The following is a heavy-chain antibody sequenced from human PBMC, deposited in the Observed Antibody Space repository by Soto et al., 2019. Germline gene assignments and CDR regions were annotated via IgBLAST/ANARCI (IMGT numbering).Heavy chain of an antibody. Sequence: EVQMVESGGGLVQPGGSLRLSCVASGFTFSRYWMSWVHQAPGKGLEWLANIQQDGSQKYFMASVKGRLTISRDNAKNSLYLQMNSLTAEDTAVYYCARIGYSSSSFDYWGQGTLVTVSS. CDR2: IQQDGSQK. J-gene: IGHJ4*02. CDR3: ARIGYSSSSFDY. V-gene: IGHV3-7*01. CDR1: GFTFSRYW. D-gene: IGHD6-6*01.